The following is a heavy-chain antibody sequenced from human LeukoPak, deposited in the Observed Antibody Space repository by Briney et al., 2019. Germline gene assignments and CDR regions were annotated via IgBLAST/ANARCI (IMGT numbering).Heavy chain of an antibody. J-gene: IGHJ4*02. D-gene: IGHD6-13*01. V-gene: IGHV4-34*01. Sequence: NPSETLSLTCAVYGGSFSGYYWSWIRQPPGKGLEWIGEINHSGSTNYNPSLKSRVTISVDTSKNQFSLKLSSVTAADTAVYYCAQQPPLSSYFDYWGQGTLVTVSS. CDR1: GGSFSGYY. CDR3: AQQPPLSSYFDY. CDR2: INHSGST.